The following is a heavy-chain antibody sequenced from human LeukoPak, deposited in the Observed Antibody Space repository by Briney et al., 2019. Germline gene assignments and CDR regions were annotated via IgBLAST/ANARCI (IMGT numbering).Heavy chain of an antibody. Sequence: PGGSLRLSCAASGFTFSSYSMNWVRQAPGKGLEWVSSISSSSSYIYYADSVKGRFTISRDNAKNSLYLQMNSLRAEDTAVYYCARVWGSGWYMDYWGQGTLVTVSS. J-gene: IGHJ4*02. D-gene: IGHD6-19*01. CDR3: ARVWGSGWYMDY. V-gene: IGHV3-21*01. CDR2: ISSSSSYI. CDR1: GFTFSSYS.